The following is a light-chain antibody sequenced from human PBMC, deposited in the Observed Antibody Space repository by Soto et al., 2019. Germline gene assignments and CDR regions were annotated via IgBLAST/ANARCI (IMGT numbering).Light chain of an antibody. CDR2: EVT. Sequence: QSALTQPASVSGSPGQSIAISCTGTRSDVGAYNYVSWYQQHPGKAPKLMISEVTNRPSGVSDRFSGSKSGNTASLTISGLQAEDEADYYCGTWDSSLSAGYVFGTGTKVTVL. CDR1: RSDVGAYNY. CDR3: GTWDSSLSAGYV. J-gene: IGLJ1*01. V-gene: IGLV2-14*01.